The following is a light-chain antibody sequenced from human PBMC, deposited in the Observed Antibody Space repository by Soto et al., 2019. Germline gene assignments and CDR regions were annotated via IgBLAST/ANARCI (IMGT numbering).Light chain of an antibody. Sequence: DIVLTQSPATLSLSPGERATLSCRASQSVTSYLAWYQQKPGQAPRLLIYDASNRATGIPARFSGSGSGTDFTLTISSLEPEDFAVYYCQQYNNWPPRTFGQGTKVEIK. V-gene: IGKV3-11*01. CDR1: QSVTSY. J-gene: IGKJ1*01. CDR2: DAS. CDR3: QQYNNWPPRT.